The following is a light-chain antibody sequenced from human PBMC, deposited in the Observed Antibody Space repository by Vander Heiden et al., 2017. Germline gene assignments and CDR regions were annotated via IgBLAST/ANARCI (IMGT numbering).Light chain of an antibody. J-gene: IGLJ3*02. CDR1: RSDVGRYDF. CDR2: EVT. V-gene: IGLV2-23*02. CDR3: CSYAGGRTWV. Sequence: SALTQPASVSGSPGQSITISCTGTRSDVGRYDFVSWYQQHPDKAPKLMIFEVTQRPSGVSNRFSASKSGNRASLTISGLQAEDEAYYYCCSYAGGRTWVFGGGTKLTVL.